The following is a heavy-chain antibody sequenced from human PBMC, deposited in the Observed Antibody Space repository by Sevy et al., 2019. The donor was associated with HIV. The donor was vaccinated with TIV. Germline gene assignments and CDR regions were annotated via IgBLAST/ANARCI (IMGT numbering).Heavy chain of an antibody. V-gene: IGHV3-9*01. J-gene: IGHJ3*02. CDR3: AKVRPASSWYGGAFDI. CDR2: ISWNSGSI. D-gene: IGHD6-13*01. CDR1: GFTFDDYA. Sequence: GGSLRLSCAASGFTFDDYAMHWVRQAPGKGLEWVSGISWNSGSIGYADSVKGRVTIPRDNAKKSLYLQMNSLRAEDTALYYCAKVRPASSWYGGAFDIWGQGTMVTVSS.